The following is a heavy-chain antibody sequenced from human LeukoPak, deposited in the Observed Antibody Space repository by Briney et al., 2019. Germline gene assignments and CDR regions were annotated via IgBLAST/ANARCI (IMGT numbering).Heavy chain of an antibody. CDR1: GFSFTSYW. Sequence: GGSLRLSCAASGFSFTSYWMAWVRQAAGKGLEWVANIKQDGSEKNYVDSVRGRFTISRDNAKNSLYLQMNNLRVDDTAIYYCARRGRFSSRYAFYWGQGTLVTVSS. J-gene: IGHJ4*02. CDR2: IKQDGSEK. V-gene: IGHV3-7*01. D-gene: IGHD3-16*01. CDR3: ARRGRFSSRYAFY.